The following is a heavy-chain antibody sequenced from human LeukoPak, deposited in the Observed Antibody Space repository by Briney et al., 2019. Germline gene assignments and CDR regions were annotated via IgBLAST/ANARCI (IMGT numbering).Heavy chain of an antibody. V-gene: IGHV3-23*01. CDR3: AKDPLGYCTGGTCYIDY. Sequence: GGSLRLSCAASGFTFSSYAMSWVRQAPGKGLEWVSVLSGSGGSTYYTDSVKGRFTISRDNSKNTLYLQMNSLRAEDTAVYYCAKDPLGYCTGGTCYIDYWGQGTLVTVSS. J-gene: IGHJ4*02. D-gene: IGHD2-8*02. CDR2: LSGSGGST. CDR1: GFTFSSYA.